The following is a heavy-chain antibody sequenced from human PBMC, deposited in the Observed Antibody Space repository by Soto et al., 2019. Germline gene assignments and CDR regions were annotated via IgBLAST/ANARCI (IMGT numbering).Heavy chain of an antibody. V-gene: IGHV4-39*01. J-gene: IGHJ4*02. CDR1: GGSISSSSYY. Sequence: QLQLQESGPGLVKPSETLSLTCTVSGGSISSSSYYWGWIRQPPGKGLEWIGSIYYSGSTYYNPSLKSRVTICVDTSKNQFSLKLSSVTAADTAVYYCARSPSVVRCLEWLLLDYWGQGTLVTVSS. CDR2: IYYSGST. CDR3: ARSPSVVRCLEWLLLDY. D-gene: IGHD3-3*01.